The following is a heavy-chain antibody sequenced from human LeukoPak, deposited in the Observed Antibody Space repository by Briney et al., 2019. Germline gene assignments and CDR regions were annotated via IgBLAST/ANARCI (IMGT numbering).Heavy chain of an antibody. Sequence: ASVKVSCKASGGTFSSYAISWVRQAPGQGLEWMGRIIPILGIANYAQKFQGRATITADKSTSTAYMELSSLRSEDTAVYYCARERVTLVATIPFDYWGQGTLVTVSS. CDR3: ARERVTLVATIPFDY. D-gene: IGHD5-12*01. V-gene: IGHV1-69*04. CDR2: IIPILGIA. J-gene: IGHJ4*02. CDR1: GGTFSSYA.